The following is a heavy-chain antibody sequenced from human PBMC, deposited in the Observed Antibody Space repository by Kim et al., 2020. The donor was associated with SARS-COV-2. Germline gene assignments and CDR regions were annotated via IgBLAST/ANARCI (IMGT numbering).Heavy chain of an antibody. V-gene: IGHV4-31*03. Sequence: SETLSLTCTVSGGSISSGGYYWSWIRQHPGKGLEGIGYIYYSGSTYYNPSLKSRVTISVDTSKNQFSLKLSSVTAADTAVYYCARDLYPEGDAFDIWGHGTMVTVSS. J-gene: IGHJ3*02. CDR1: GGSISSGGYY. CDR3: ARDLYPEGDAFDI. CDR2: IYYSGST.